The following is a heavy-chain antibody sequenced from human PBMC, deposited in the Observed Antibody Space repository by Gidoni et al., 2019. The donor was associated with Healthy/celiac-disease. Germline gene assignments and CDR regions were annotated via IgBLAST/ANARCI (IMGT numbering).Heavy chain of an antibody. Sequence: EVQLVESGGGLVQPGGSLRLSCSASGFTFSSYAMHWVRQAPGKGLEYVSAISSNGGSTYYADSVKGRFTISRDNSKNTLYLQMSSLRAEDTAVYYCARSDYYDSSGLDYWGQGTLVTVSS. CDR3: ARSDYYDSSGLDY. CDR1: GFTFSSYA. V-gene: IGHV3-64D*06. D-gene: IGHD3-22*01. CDR2: ISSNGGST. J-gene: IGHJ4*02.